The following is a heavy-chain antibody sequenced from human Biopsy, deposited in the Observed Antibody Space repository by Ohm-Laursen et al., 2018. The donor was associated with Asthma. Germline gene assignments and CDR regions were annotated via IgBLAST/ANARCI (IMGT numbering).Heavy chain of an antibody. D-gene: IGHD3-22*01. CDR1: GFKFDEYT. Sequence: SLRLSCAASGFKFDEYTMHWVRQAPGKGLEWVSGISWNSATIGYADSVEGRFTISRDNVKNSVFLHMDSLRPEDTAFYYCAKVRSDWVITESFDYWGQGVLVTVSS. CDR2: ISWNSATI. CDR3: AKVRSDWVITESFDY. J-gene: IGHJ4*02. V-gene: IGHV3-9*01.